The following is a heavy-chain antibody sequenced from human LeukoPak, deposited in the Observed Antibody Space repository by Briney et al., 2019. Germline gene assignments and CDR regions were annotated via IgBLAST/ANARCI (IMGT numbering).Heavy chain of an antibody. CDR2: IKEDGSKT. J-gene: IGHJ3*02. CDR3: ARDPYYYDSGSFAAFDI. CDR1: SFTFSSYW. V-gene: IGHV3-7*01. D-gene: IGHD3-10*01. Sequence: GGSLRLSCAASSFTFSSYWMTWVRQAPGKGLEWMANIKEDGSKTFYVDSVKGRFTISRDNAKNSLYLQMNSLRAEDTAVYYCARDPYYYDSGSFAAFDIWGQGTMVTVSS.